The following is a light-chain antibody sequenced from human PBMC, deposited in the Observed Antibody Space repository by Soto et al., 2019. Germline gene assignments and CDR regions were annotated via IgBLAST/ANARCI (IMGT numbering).Light chain of an antibody. CDR1: QTVSSNY. V-gene: IGKV3-20*01. J-gene: IGKJ5*01. CDR2: GAS. Sequence: VLKRPPGRPYLSPGDTSPLSCRASKTASSQTVSSNYLAWCQQRPGQAPRLLIYGASTRAAGIPDRFSGSGSGTDFTLTITRLEPEDSAVYFCQQYTGTTTKFGQGTRLEI. CDR3: QQYTGTTTK.